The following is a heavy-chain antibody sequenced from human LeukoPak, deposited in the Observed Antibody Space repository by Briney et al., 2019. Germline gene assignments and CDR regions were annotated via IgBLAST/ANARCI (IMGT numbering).Heavy chain of an antibody. CDR1: GFTLSSNW. J-gene: IGHJ4*02. CDR2: INGDGSIT. V-gene: IGHV3-74*01. D-gene: IGHD1-26*01. CDR3: ARGSDLGLFY. Sequence: GGSLSLSCAASGFTLSSNWMHWVRQAPGKGLMWVSHINGDGSITNYADSVKGRFTSSRDIGKNTLYLQMNRLRAEDTAVYYCARGSDLGLFYWGQGILVTVSS.